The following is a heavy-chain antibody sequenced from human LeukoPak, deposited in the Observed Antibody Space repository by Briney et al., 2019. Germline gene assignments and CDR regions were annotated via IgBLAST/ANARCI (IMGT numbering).Heavy chain of an antibody. CDR2: INSDGSWT. D-gene: IGHD2-15*01. J-gene: IGHJ4*02. CDR3: AREDGYCSGGNCYSYFDS. Sequence: PGGSLRLSCAASGNYWMHWVRQVPGKGLVWVSHINSDGSWTSYADSVKGRFTISKDNAKNTVYLQMYSLRAEDTAVYFCAREDGYCSGGNCYSYFDSWGQGTLVTVSS. CDR1: GNYW. V-gene: IGHV3-74*01.